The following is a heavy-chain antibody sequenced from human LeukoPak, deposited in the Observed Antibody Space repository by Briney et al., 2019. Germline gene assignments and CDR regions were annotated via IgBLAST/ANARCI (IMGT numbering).Heavy chain of an antibody. J-gene: IGHJ5*02. V-gene: IGHV1-2*02. CDR2: INPNSGGT. CDR1: GYTFTAYY. D-gene: IGHD3-10*01. CDR3: ARARGSITMVRGAGLRWFDP. Sequence: GASVKVSCKASGYTFTAYYIHWVRQAPGQGLEWMGWINPNSGGTNYAQKFQGRVTMTRDTSISTAYMELSRLRSDDTAVYYCARARGSITMVRGAGLRWFDPWGQGTLVTVS.